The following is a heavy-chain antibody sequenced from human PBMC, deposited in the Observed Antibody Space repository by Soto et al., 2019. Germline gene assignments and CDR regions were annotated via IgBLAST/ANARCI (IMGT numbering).Heavy chain of an antibody. CDR1: GGTFSSYA. D-gene: IGHD1-26*01. CDR3: ARDLRPGGSTCSFDL. V-gene: IGHV1-69*01. CDR2: IIPIFGTA. Sequence: QVQLVQSGAEVKKPWSAVKVSCKASGGTFSSYAISWVRQAPGQGLEWMGGIIPIFGTANYAQKFQGRVMITGDESTSTAYMQLRSLRSDDTAVYYCARDLRPGGSTCSFDLWGRCTLLTVSS. J-gene: IGHJ2*01.